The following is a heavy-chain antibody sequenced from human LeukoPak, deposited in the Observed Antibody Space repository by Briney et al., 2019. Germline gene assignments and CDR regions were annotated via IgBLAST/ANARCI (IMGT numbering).Heavy chain of an antibody. J-gene: IGHJ4*02. D-gene: IGHD4-17*01. V-gene: IGHV3-23*01. CDR3: AKGPYGDYVGVGY. CDR2: ISGSGGST. CDR1: GFTFSNFW. Sequence: GGSLRLSCAASGFTFSNFWMHWVRQAPRKGLEWVSAISGSGGSTYYADSVKGRFTISRNNSKNTLYLQMNSLRAEDTAVYYCAKGPYGDYVGVGYWGQGTLVTVSS.